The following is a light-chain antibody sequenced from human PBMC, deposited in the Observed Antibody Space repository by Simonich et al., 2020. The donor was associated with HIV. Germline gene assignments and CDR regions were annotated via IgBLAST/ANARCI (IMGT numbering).Light chain of an antibody. J-gene: IGKJ2*01. CDR2: WAS. V-gene: IGKV4-1*01. Sequence: DIVMTQSPDSLAVSLGERAPINCKSSQSVLYSSNNKNYLAWYQQKPGQPPKLLIYWASTRESGVPDRFSGSGSGPDFTLTISSLQAEDVAVYFCQQCHSHPHTFGQGTKVEIK. CDR3: QQCHSHPHT. CDR1: QSVLYSSNNKNY.